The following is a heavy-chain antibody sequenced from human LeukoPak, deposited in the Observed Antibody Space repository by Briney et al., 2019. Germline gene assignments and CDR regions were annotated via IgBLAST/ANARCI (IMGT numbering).Heavy chain of an antibody. CDR3: ARGVYDWAHYYYYGMDV. D-gene: IGHD5/OR15-5a*01. CDR1: GFTFSSYA. J-gene: IGHJ6*02. CDR2: ISYDGGNK. V-gene: IGHV3-30-3*01. Sequence: PGGPLRLSCAASGFTFSSYAMHWVRQAPGKGLEGVAVISYDGGNKYYADSVKGRFTISRDNSKNTLYLQMNSLRAEDTAVYYCARGVYDWAHYYYYGMDVWGQGTTVTVSS.